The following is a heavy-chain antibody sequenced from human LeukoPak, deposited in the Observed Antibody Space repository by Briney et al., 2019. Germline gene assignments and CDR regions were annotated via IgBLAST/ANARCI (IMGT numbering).Heavy chain of an antibody. CDR3: ARDKGSGYLPFDF. D-gene: IGHD5-18*01. V-gene: IGHV1-2*04. CDR2: INPNSGGT. J-gene: IGHJ4*02. CDR1: GYTFTGYY. Sequence: ASVKVSCKASGYTFTGYYMHWVRQAPGQGLEWMGWINPNSGGTNYAQKFQGWVTMTRDTSISTAYMEMCSLRSDDTAVYYCARDKGSGYLPFDFWGQGTLVTASS.